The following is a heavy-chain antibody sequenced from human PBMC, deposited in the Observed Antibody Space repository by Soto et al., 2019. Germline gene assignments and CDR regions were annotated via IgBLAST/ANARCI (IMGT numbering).Heavy chain of an antibody. V-gene: IGHV3-30*18. CDR2: ISYDGSNK. CDR1: GFTFSSYG. CDR3: ANDLFPDY. J-gene: IGHJ4*02. Sequence: QVQLVESGGGVVQPGRSLRLACAASGFTFSSYGMHGVRQAPGKGLEWVAVISYDGSNKYYADSVKGRFTISRDNSKNTLYLQMNSLRAEDTAVYYCANDLFPDYWGQGTLVTVSS.